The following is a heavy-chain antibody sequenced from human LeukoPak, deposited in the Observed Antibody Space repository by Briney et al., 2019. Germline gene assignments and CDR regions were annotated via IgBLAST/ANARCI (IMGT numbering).Heavy chain of an antibody. CDR2: IRYDGSNK. D-gene: IGHD3-22*01. Sequence: QPGGSLRLSCAASGFTFSSYGMHWVRQAPGKGLEWVAFIRYDGSNKYYADSVKGRFTISRDNSKNTLYLQMNSLRAEDTAVYYCAREAYDSSGYLGYWGQGTLVTVSS. CDR1: GFTFSSYG. V-gene: IGHV3-30*02. CDR3: AREAYDSSGYLGY. J-gene: IGHJ4*02.